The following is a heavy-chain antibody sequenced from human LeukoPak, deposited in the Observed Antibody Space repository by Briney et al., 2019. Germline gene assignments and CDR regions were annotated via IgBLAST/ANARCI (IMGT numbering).Heavy chain of an antibody. J-gene: IGHJ6*03. Sequence: SETLSLTCTVSGGSISSHYWSWIRQPPGKGLEWIGYIYYGGYTNYNPSVKSRVTISVDTSMNQFSLKLSSVTAADTAVYYCARSSEGRYYYDSSGFSYYYYYMDVWGKGTTVTISS. V-gene: IGHV4-59*11. CDR1: GGSISSHY. D-gene: IGHD3-22*01. CDR2: IYYGGYT. CDR3: ARSSEGRYYYDSSGFSYYYYYMDV.